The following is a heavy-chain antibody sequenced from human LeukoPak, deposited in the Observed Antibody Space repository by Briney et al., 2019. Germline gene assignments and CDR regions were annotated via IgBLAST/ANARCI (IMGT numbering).Heavy chain of an antibody. J-gene: IGHJ4*02. CDR2: IYYSGST. V-gene: IGHV4-30-4*01. Sequence: SETLSLTCTVSGGSISSGDYYWSWIRQPPGKGLEWIGYIYYSGSTYYNPSLKSRVTISVDTSKNQFSLKLSSVTAADTAVYFCARESSTGSLGYWGQGTLVTVYS. CDR3: ARESSTGSLGY. CDR1: GGSISSGDYY. D-gene: IGHD1-1*01.